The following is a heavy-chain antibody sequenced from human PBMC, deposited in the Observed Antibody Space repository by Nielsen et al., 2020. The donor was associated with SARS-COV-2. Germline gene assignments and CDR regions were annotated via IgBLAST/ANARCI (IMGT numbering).Heavy chain of an antibody. D-gene: IGHD6-13*01. V-gene: IGHV3-30-3*01. CDR1: GFTFSSYA. CDR3: AREQTPREGQQLVPDFDY. Sequence: GESLKISCAASGFTFSSYAMHWVRQAPGKGLEWVAVISYDGSNKYYADSVKGRFTISRDNSKNTLYLQMNSLRAEDTAVYYCAREQTPREGQQLVPDFDYWGQGTLVTVSS. CDR2: ISYDGSNK. J-gene: IGHJ4*02.